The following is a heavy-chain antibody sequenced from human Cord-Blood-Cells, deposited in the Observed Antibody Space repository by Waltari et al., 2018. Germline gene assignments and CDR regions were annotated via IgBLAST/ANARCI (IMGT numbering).Heavy chain of an antibody. CDR2: ISAYNGNT. Sequence: QVQLLQSGAEGKKPGASVNVSFKATGYTFTSSGLSSVRQAPRQGLEWMGWISAYNGNTNYAQKLQGRVTMTTDTSTSTAYMELRSLRSDDTAVYYCARDYLDYDFWSGYAFDIWGQGTMVTVSS. CDR1: GYTFTSSG. CDR3: ARDYLDYDFWSGYAFDI. D-gene: IGHD3-3*01. V-gene: IGHV1-18*04. J-gene: IGHJ3*02.